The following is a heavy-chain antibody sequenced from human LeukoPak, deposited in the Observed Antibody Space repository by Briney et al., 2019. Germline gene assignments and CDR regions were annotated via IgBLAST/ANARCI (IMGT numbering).Heavy chain of an antibody. Sequence: PSETLSLTCAVYGGSFSGYYWSWIRQPPGKGLEWIGEINHSGSTNYNPSLKSRVTISVDTSKNQSSLKLSSVTAADTAVYYCARGAGRRSPNYYDSSGYYFFDYWGQGTLVTVSS. V-gene: IGHV4-34*01. J-gene: IGHJ4*02. CDR1: GGSFSGYY. D-gene: IGHD3-22*01. CDR3: ARGAGRRSPNYYDSSGYYFFDY. CDR2: INHSGST.